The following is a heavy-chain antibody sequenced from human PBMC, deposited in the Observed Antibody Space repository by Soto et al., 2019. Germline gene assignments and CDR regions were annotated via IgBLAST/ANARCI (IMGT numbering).Heavy chain of an antibody. J-gene: IGHJ4*02. CDR1: GFTFSTYD. CDR3: ATLGARIY. V-gene: IGHV3-13*04. CDR2: VGHAFDA. D-gene: IGHD7-27*01. Sequence: EGQLVESGGGLVQPGGSLRLSCATSGFTFSTYDMHWVRQTTGRALEWVSAVGHAFDAYYADSVRGRFTSSRENAKNSFYLQMNSLTAGDTAVYYCATLGARIYWGQGILVTVS.